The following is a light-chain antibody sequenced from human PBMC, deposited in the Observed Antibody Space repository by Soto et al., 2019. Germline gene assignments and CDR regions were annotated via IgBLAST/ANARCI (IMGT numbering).Light chain of an antibody. J-gene: IGLJ1*01. V-gene: IGLV2-14*01. Sequence: QSVLTQPPSVSGSPGQSVTISCTGTSSDIGSYNYVSWYQQYPGKAPKLIIYEVNNRPSGVSNRFSASKSGNTASLSISGLQAEDEADYYCASFTTTSTRVFGTGTKVTVL. CDR3: ASFTTTSTRV. CDR2: EVN. CDR1: SSDIGSYNY.